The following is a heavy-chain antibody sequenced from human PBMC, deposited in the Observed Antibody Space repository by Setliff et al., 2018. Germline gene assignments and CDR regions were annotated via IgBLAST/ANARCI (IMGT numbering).Heavy chain of an antibody. V-gene: IGHV3-11*01. CDR2: ISSSAQTT. J-gene: IGHJ4*02. D-gene: IGHD3-16*01. Sequence: GGSLRLSCAASGFTFSDYYITWIRQAPGKGLEGVSYISSSAQTTYYADSVKGRFTVSRDNAKNSLYLQMTSLRAEDTAIYYCARTTGYRLEGDFDYWGQGTLVTVSS. CDR1: GFTFSDYY. CDR3: ARTTGYRLEGDFDY.